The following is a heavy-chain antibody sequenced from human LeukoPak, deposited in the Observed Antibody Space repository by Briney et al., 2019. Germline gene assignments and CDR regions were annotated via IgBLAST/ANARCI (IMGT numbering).Heavy chain of an antibody. CDR2: IYYSGST. J-gene: IGHJ4*02. Sequence: SQTPSLTCTVSGGSISSGGYYWSWIRQHPGKGLEWIGYIYYSGSTYYNPSLKSRVTISVDTSKNQFSLKLSSVTAADTAVYYCARGLGESYPFDYWGQGTLVTVSS. D-gene: IGHD3-16*01. V-gene: IGHV4-31*03. CDR1: GGSISSGGYY. CDR3: ARGLGESYPFDY.